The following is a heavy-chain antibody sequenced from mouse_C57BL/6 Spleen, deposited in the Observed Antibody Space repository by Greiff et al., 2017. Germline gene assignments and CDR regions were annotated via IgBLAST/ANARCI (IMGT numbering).Heavy chain of an antibody. CDR1: GYSFTDYN. CDR3: AREDYGRPLDY. V-gene: IGHV1-39*01. D-gene: IGHD1-1*01. Sequence: EVKLQESGPELVKPGASVTISCTASGYSFTDYNMNWVKQSNGKSLEWIGVINPNYGTTSYNQNFKGKATLTVDQSSSTAYMQLNSLTSEDSAVYYCAREDYGRPLDYWGQGTTLTVSS. CDR2: INPNYGTT. J-gene: IGHJ2*01.